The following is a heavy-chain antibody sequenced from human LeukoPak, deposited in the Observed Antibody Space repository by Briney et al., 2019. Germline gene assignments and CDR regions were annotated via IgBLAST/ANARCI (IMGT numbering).Heavy chain of an antibody. Sequence: GGSLRLSCAASGFTFSSYEMNWVRQAPGNGLKWGSYISSSGSTIYYADSVKGRFTISRDNAKNSLYLQMNSLRAEDTAVYYCAELGITMIGGVWGKGTTVTISS. CDR2: ISSSGSTI. D-gene: IGHD3-10*02. J-gene: IGHJ6*04. CDR1: GFTFSSYE. CDR3: AELGITMIGGV. V-gene: IGHV3-48*03.